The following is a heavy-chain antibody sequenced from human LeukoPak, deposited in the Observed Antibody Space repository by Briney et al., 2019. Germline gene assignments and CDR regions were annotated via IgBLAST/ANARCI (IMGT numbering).Heavy chain of an antibody. CDR3: AKESGSRSYGAYFPH. CDR2: ISYDGSNK. D-gene: IGHD6-13*01. V-gene: IGHV3-30*18. CDR1: GFTFSSYG. Sequence: GRSLRLSCAASGFTFSSYGMHWVRQAPGKGLEWVAVISYDGSNKYYADSVKGRFTISSDNSKSTLYLQMNSLRAEDTAVYYCAKESGSRSYGAYFPHWGQGTLVTVSS. J-gene: IGHJ1*01.